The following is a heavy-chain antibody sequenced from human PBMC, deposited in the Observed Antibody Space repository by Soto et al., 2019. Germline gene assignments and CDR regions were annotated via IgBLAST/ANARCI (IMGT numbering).Heavy chain of an antibody. D-gene: IGHD2-15*01. J-gene: IGHJ5*01. CDR2: MYYSGGA. V-gene: IGHV4-39*01. Sequence: ETLSLTFAVAGVSIDNSHSFWGWIRQPPGKGLEFIGSMYYSGGANYDPSLKSRVTISLDTSKNQFSLTVNSVTAADTAIYYCGRVVEGATRHTDFDSWGQGTLVTVSS. CDR1: GVSIDNSHSF. CDR3: GRVVEGATRHTDFDS.